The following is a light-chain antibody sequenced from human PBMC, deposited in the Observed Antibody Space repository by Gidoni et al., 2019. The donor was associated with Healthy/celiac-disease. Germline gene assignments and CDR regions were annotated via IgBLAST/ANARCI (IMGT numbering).Light chain of an antibody. Sequence: HSALTQPPSVSGSPVQAVTISCTGTNNDVGAYNRVSWYQRPPGTAPTLIIYAVTFRASGVPGRFSGSKSGNTASLTISGLQAEDEGDYYCSSYVGSNLIYVFGTGTKVTVL. J-gene: IGLJ1*01. V-gene: IGLV2-18*02. CDR1: NNDVGAYNR. CDR3: SSYVGSNLIYV. CDR2: AVT.